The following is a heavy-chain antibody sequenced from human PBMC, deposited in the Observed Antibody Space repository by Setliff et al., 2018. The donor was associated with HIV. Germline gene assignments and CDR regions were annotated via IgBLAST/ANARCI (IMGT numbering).Heavy chain of an antibody. CDR2: INTKSGGT. CDR3: ARIVRWELVATSTFFYYYMDV. D-gene: IGHD1-26*01. J-gene: IGHJ6*03. Sequence: ASVKVSCKASGYTFTSYDINWVRQATGQGLEWMGGINTKSGGTNSALKFQGRVTMTRDTSISTAYMELSRLRSDDTAVYYCARIVRWELVATSTFFYYYMDVWGKGTTVTVSS. CDR1: GYTFTSYD. V-gene: IGHV1-2*02.